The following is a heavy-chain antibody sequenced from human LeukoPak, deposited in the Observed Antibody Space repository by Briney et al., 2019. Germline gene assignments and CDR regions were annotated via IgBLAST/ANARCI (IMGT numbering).Heavy chain of an antibody. CDR3: ARDIPRYYYDSSGYFDY. CDR1: GFTFSSYA. J-gene: IGHJ4*02. Sequence: TGGSLRLSCAASGFTFSSYAMSWVRQAPGKGLEWVSSISSSSSYIYYADSVKGRFTISRDNAKNSLYLQMNSLRAEDTAVYYCARDIPRYYYDSSGYFDYWGQGTLVTVSS. CDR2: ISSSSSYI. V-gene: IGHV3-21*01. D-gene: IGHD3-22*01.